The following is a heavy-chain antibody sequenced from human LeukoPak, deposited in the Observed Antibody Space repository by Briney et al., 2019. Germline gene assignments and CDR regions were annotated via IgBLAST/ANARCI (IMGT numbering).Heavy chain of an antibody. CDR2: ISLSGLT. CDR3: SRENGAFSPFGY. J-gene: IGHJ4*02. V-gene: IGHV4-4*02. Sequence: PSETLSLTCGVSGGSISNTNWWSWVRQPPGQGLEWIGEISLSGLTNYNPSLKSRVTVSLDKSKNHLSLNLTSVTAAVTAVYYCSRENGAFSPFGYWGQGTLVTVPS. CDR1: GGSISNTNW. D-gene: IGHD2-8*01.